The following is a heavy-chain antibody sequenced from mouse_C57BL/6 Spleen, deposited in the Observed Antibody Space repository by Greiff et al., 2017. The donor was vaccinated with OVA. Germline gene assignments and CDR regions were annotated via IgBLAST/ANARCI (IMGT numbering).Heavy chain of an antibody. V-gene: IGHV5-16*01. CDR3: ARDGNYGYFDY. CDR2: INYDGSST. J-gene: IGHJ2*01. CDR1: GFTFSDYY. Sequence: EVKLMESAGGLVQPGSSMKLSCTASGFTFSDYYMAWVRQVPEKGLEWVANINYDGSSTYYLDSLKSRFIISRDNAKNILYLQMSSLKSEDTATYYCARDGNYGYFDYWGQGTTLTVSS. D-gene: IGHD2-1*01.